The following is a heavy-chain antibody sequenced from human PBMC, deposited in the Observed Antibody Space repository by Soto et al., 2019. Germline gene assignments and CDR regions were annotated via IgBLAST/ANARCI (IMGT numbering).Heavy chain of an antibody. V-gene: IGHV3-23*01. D-gene: IGHD3-9*01. CDR3: AKDWLPQTYYYYGMDV. Sequence: PGGSLRLSCAASGFTSSRYAMSWVRQAPGKGLEWVSAISGSGGSTYYADSVKGRFTISRDNSKNTLYLQMNSLRAEDTAVYYCAKDWLPQTYYYYGMDVWGQGTTVTVSS. CDR2: ISGSGGST. J-gene: IGHJ6*02. CDR1: GFTSSRYA.